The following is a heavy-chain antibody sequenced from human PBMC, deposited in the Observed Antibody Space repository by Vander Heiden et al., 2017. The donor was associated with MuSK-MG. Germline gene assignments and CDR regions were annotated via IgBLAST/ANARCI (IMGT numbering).Heavy chain of an antibody. Sequence: QVQLQESGPGLVKPSETLSLTCAVSGYSISSGYYWGWIRQPPGKGLEWIGSIYHSGSTYYNPSLKSRVTISVDKSKNQFSLKLSSVTAADTAVYYCARPTTTDDAFDIWGQGTMVTVSS. V-gene: IGHV4-38-2*01. D-gene: IGHD4-17*01. CDR3: ARPTTTDDAFDI. J-gene: IGHJ3*02. CDR2: IYHSGST. CDR1: GYSISSGYY.